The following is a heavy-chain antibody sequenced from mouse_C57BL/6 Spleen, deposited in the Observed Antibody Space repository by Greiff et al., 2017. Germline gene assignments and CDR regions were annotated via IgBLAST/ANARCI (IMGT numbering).Heavy chain of an antibody. Sequence: EVQVVESGGGLVQPGGSLSLSCAASGFTFTDYYMSWVRQPPGKALEWLGFIRNKANGDTTEYSASVKGQFTISRDNSQSILYLQMNALRAEDSATYYCARYSYYGSSYYFDYWGQGTTLTVSS. J-gene: IGHJ2*01. CDR2: IRNKANGDTT. CDR3: ARYSYYGSSYYFDY. D-gene: IGHD1-1*01. V-gene: IGHV7-3*01. CDR1: GFTFTDYY.